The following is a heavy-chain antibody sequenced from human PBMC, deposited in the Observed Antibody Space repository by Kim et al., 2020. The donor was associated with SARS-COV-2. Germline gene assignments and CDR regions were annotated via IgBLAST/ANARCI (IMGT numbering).Heavy chain of an antibody. CDR2: VDHSGTT. J-gene: IGHJ5*02. CDR3: ARGVSSAWTLRAWFDP. Sequence: SETLSLTCVVSGVSINSSSCWCWVRQPPGKGLEWIGAVDHSGTTSYNVSLKSRVTISVDKSKNQFSLRLNSVSAADTAVYYCARGVSSAWTLRAWFDPWGQGILVTVSP. D-gene: IGHD3-22*01. V-gene: IGHV4-4*02. CDR1: GVSINSSSC.